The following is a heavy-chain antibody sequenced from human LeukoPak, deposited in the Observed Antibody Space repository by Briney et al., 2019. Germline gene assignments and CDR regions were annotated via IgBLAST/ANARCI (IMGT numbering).Heavy chain of an antibody. V-gene: IGHV3-64D*06. CDR1: GFTFSSYD. Sequence: GGSLRLSCSASGFTFSSYDTHWVRQAPGKGLEYVSAISSNGGSTYYADSVKGRFTISRDNSKNTLYLQMSSLRAEDTAVYYCVKDGLAAATVYYFDYWGQGTLVTVSS. CDR2: ISSNGGST. D-gene: IGHD6-13*01. CDR3: VKDGLAAATVYYFDY. J-gene: IGHJ4*02.